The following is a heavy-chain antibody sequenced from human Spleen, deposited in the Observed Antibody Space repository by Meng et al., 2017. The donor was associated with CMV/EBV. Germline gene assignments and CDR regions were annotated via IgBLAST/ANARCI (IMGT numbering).Heavy chain of an antibody. J-gene: IGHJ4*02. V-gene: IGHV1-2*02. CDR3: ARGWAFCSSTNCHVYFDT. CDR2: INPNSGGT. Sequence: TFTGHYLHWVRQAPGQGLEWMGWINPNSGGTTYAQNFQGRVTMTRDTSISTAYMELSRLRSDDTALYYCARGWAFCSSTNCHVYFDTWGQGTLVTVSS. CDR1: TFTGHY. D-gene: IGHD2-2*01.